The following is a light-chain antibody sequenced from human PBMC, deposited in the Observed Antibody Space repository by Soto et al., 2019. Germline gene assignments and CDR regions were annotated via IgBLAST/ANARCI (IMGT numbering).Light chain of an antibody. CDR1: QSVSSSY. V-gene: IGKV3-20*01. J-gene: IGKJ1*01. CDR2: GAS. Sequence: EIVLTQSPGTLSLSPGERATLSCRASQSVSSSYLAWYQQKPGQAPRLLIYGASSRATGNPDRFSGSGSGTDFTLTISRLEPEAFAVYYCKQYGSSLWTFGQGTKVEIK. CDR3: KQYGSSLWT.